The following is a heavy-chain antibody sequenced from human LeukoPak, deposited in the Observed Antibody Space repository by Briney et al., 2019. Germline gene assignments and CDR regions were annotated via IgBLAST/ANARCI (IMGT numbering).Heavy chain of an antibody. CDR2: IYYSGST. V-gene: IGHV4-31*03. CDR1: GGSISSDGYY. D-gene: IGHD6-19*01. Sequence: SETLSLTCTVPGGSISSDGYYWSWIRQHPGKGLEWIGYIYYSGSTYYNPSLKSRVTISVDTSKNQFSLKLSSVTAADTAVYYCARVPPWSSGWFDYWGQGTLVTVSS. CDR3: ARVPPWSSGWFDY. J-gene: IGHJ4*02.